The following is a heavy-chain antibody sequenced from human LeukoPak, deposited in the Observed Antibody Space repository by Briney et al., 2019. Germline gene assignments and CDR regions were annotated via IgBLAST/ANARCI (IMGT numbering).Heavy chain of an antibody. CDR1: GFTFGDFA. J-gene: IGHJ4*02. CDR3: ARDVYCTPTACYIDF. CDR2: ISDHGTNK. D-gene: IGHD2-8*01. Sequence: GGSLRLSCEASGFTFGDFAIHWVRQAPGKGLECVAVISDHGTNKFYADSVKGRFTIARDKSKNTVYMQMNSLRAEDTAVYYCARDVYCTPTACYIDFWGQGALVTVSS. V-gene: IGHV3-30-3*01.